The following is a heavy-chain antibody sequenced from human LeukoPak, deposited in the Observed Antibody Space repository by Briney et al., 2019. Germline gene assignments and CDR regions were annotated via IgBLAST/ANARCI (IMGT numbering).Heavy chain of an antibody. V-gene: IGHV3-21*01. CDR1: GFTFRSYS. CDR2: ITGSSSFI. Sequence: GGSLRLSCAASGFTFRSYSMNWVRQAPGKGLEWVCSITGSSSFIYHAESMKGRFTISRDNAKNSLYLQMNSLRAEDTAVYYCARDMPGRDCSGGSCYGYGLDVWGQGTTVIVSS. D-gene: IGHD2-15*01. J-gene: IGHJ6*02. CDR3: ARDMPGRDCSGGSCYGYGLDV.